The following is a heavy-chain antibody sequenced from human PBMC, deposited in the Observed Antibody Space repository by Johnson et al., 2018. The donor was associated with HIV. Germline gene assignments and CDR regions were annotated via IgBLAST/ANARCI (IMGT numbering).Heavy chain of an antibody. J-gene: IGHJ3*02. CDR3: AKGRVVVAATEAFDI. CDR2: IWYDGSNK. D-gene: IGHD2-15*01. Sequence: QVQLVESGGTLVQPGRSLRVSCAASGFTFSNYNMHWVRQAPGKGLEWVALIWYDGSNKYFADSVKGRFTISRDNSKNTLYLQMNSLRPEDTALYYCAKGRVVVAATEAFDIWGQGTMVTVSS. CDR1: GFTFSNYN. V-gene: IGHV3-33*06.